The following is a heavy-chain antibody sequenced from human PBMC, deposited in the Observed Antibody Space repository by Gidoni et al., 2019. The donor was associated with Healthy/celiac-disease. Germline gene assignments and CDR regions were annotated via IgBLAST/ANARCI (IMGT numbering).Heavy chain of an antibody. V-gene: IGHV3-11*01. CDR1: GFTFSDYY. J-gene: IGHJ4*02. Sequence: QVQLVESGGGLVKPGGSRRLSCAASGFTFSDYYMSWIRQAPGKGLEWVSYISSSGSTIYYAASVKGRFTISRDNAKNSLYLQMNSLRAEDTAVYYCARGEHPPSLTMVRGVIFDYWGQGTLVTVSS. CDR2: ISSSGSTI. D-gene: IGHD3-10*01. CDR3: ARGEHPPSLTMVRGVIFDY.